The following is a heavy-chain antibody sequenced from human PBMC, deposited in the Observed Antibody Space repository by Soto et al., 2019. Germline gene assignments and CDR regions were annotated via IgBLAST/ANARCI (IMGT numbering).Heavy chain of an antibody. V-gene: IGHV4-4*02. Sequence: QVQLQESGPGLVKPSGTLSLTCAVSGGSISSSNWWNWVRQPPGKALEWIGENYHSGSTNYDPSLKSRVTISVDKAKNQFSLKLSSVTAADTAVYYCARGPRRGYSYGQQKGFDYWFQRSPVTVSS. CDR1: GGSISSSNW. J-gene: IGHJ4*02. CDR3: ARGPRRGYSYGQQKGFDY. D-gene: IGHD5-18*01. CDR2: NYHSGST.